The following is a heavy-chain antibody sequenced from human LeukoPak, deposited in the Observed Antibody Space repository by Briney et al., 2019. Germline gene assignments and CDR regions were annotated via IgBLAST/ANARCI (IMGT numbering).Heavy chain of an antibody. CDR2: ISWDGGST. J-gene: IGHJ6*03. CDR1: GFTFDDYT. V-gene: IGHV3-43*01. Sequence: GGSLRLSCAASGFTFDDYTMHWVRQAPGKGLEWVSLISWDGGSTYYADSVKGRFTISRDNSKNSLYLQMNSLRTEDTALYYCAKDFNWRGYYYYYMDVWGKGTTVTVSS. D-gene: IGHD1-20*01. CDR3: AKDFNWRGYYYYYMDV.